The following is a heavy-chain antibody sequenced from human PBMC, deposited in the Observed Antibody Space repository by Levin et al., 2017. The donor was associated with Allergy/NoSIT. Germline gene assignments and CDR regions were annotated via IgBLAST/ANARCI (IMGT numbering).Heavy chain of an antibody. V-gene: IGHV3-30*18. Sequence: QAGGSLRLSCAASGFTFSSYGMHWVRQAPGKGLEWVAVISYDGSNKYYADSVKGRFTISRDNSKNTLYLQMNSLRAEDTAVYYCAKDLGSSTSWNYYGMDVWGQGTTVTVSS. J-gene: IGHJ6*02. CDR2: ISYDGSNK. CDR1: GFTFSSYG. CDR3: AKDLGSSTSWNYYGMDV. D-gene: IGHD2-2*01.